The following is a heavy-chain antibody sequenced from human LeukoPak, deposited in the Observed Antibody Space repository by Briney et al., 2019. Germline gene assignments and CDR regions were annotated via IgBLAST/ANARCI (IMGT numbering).Heavy chain of an antibody. CDR1: GYTFTSYY. Sequence: ASVKVSCKASGYTFTSYYMHWVRQAPGQGLEWMGIINPSGGSTSYAQKFQGRVTMTRDTSTSTVYMELSSLRSEDTAVYYCARFPGGREITFGGATREDYWGQGTLVPVSS. D-gene: IGHD3-16*01. CDR3: ARFPGGREITFGGATREDY. J-gene: IGHJ4*02. V-gene: IGHV1-46*01. CDR2: INPSGGST.